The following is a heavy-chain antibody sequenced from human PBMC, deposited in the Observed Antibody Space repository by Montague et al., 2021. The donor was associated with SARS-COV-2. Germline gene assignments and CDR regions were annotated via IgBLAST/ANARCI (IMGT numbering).Heavy chain of an antibody. V-gene: IGHV4-59*11. D-gene: IGHD5-12*01. J-gene: IGHJ6*02. CDR3: ARGAGRGSGYGKYYYYYYGMDV. CDR1: GGSISRHY. Sequence: SETLSLTCTVSGGSISRHYWSWIRQPPGKGLEWIGYIYYSGSTNYNPSLKSRVTISVDTSKNQFSLKLSSVTAADTAVYYCARGAGRGSGYGKYYYYYYGMDVWGQGTTVTVSS. CDR2: IYYSGST.